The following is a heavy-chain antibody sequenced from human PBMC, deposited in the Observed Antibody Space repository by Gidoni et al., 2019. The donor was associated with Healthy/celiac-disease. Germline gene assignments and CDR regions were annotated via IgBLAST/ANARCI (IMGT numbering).Heavy chain of an antibody. J-gene: IGHJ1*01. D-gene: IGHD6-13*01. Sequence: EVQLLESGGGLVQPGGSLRLSCAASGFTFSSYAMSWVRQAPGKGLEWVSAISGSGGSTYYADSVKGRFTISRDNSKNTLYLQMNSLRAEDTAVYYCAKVAAAGIPPRRAEYFQHWGQGTLVTVSS. CDR3: AKVAAAGIPPRRAEYFQH. CDR2: ISGSGGST. CDR1: GFTFSSYA. V-gene: IGHV3-23*01.